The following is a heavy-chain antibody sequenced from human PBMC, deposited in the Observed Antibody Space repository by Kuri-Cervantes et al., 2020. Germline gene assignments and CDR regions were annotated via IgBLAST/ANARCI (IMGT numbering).Heavy chain of an antibody. CDR2: IGAYNGNT. J-gene: IGHJ6*02. D-gene: IGHD2-15*01. CDR3: ARENPPRYCSGGSCYKPYYYGMDV. CDR1: GYTFTSYG. V-gene: IGHV1-18*01. Sequence: ASVKVSCKASGYTFTSYGISWVRQAPGQGLEWMGWIGAYNGNTNYAQKLQGRVTMTTDTSTSTAYMELRSLRSDDTAVYYCARENPPRYCSGGSCYKPYYYGMDVWGQGTTVTVSS.